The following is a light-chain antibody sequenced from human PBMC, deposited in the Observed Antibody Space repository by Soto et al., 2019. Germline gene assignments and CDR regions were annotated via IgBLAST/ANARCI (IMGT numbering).Light chain of an antibody. V-gene: IGKV3-20*01. CDR1: QSVSSSY. Sequence: EIVLTQSPGTLSLSPGERATLSCRASQSVSSSYLAWYQQKPGQAPRLLIYGESSRATGIPDRFSGSGSGTDFTLTISRLEPEDFAMYYCQQCGSSPPTFGGGTKVEIK. CDR3: QQCGSSPPT. J-gene: IGKJ4*01. CDR2: GES.